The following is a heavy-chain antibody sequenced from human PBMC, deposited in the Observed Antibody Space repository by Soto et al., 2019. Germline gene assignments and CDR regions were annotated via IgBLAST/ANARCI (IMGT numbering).Heavy chain of an antibody. Sequence: GGSLRLSCAASGFTFSSYAMHWVRQAPGKGLEWVAVISYDGSNKYYADSVKGRFTISRDNSKNTLYLQMNSLRAEDTAVYYCARDRGSSTSRYGFEFDPWGQGTLVTVSS. CDR1: GFTFSSYA. CDR3: ARDRGSSTSRYGFEFDP. D-gene: IGHD2-2*01. CDR2: ISYDGSNK. J-gene: IGHJ5*02. V-gene: IGHV3-30-3*01.